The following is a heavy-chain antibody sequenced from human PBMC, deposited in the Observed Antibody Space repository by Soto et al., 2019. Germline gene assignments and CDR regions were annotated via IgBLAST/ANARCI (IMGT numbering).Heavy chain of an antibody. Sequence: GGSLRLSCAASGFTFSSYAMHWVRQAPGKGLEWVAVISYDGSNKYYADSVKGRFTISRDNSKNTLYLQMNSLRAEDTAVYYCARDGLRFLEWFGYYYYGMDVWGQGTTVTVSS. V-gene: IGHV3-30-3*01. CDR1: GFTFSSYA. CDR3: ARDGLRFLEWFGYYYYGMDV. D-gene: IGHD3-3*01. J-gene: IGHJ6*02. CDR2: ISYDGSNK.